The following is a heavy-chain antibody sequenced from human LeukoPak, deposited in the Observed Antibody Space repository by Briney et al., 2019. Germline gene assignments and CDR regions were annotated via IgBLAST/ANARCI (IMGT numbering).Heavy chain of an antibody. Sequence: PSETLSLTCSVSGDSIRGYYWSWIRQPPGRGLEWIGYIYHNGNTNQNPSLKSRVVISVDTSKSQFSLKLRSVTAADTAVYYCARHSKRGYNCLEYWGQGTLVTVSS. J-gene: IGHJ4*02. V-gene: IGHV4-59*08. D-gene: IGHD5-24*01. CDR1: GDSIRGYY. CDR3: ARHSKRGYNCLEY. CDR2: IYHNGNT.